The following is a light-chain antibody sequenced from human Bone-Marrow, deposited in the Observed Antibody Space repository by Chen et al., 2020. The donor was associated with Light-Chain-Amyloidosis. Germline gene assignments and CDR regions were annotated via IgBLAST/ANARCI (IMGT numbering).Light chain of an antibody. Sequence: ITMSQSPDSLAVSLGERATINCKSSQSVLYSSNNKNYLAWYQQKPGQPPKLLIYWASTRESGVPDRFSGSGSGTDFTLTISSLQAEDVAVYYCQQYYSTPPTFGGGTKVEIK. CDR1: QSVLYSSNNKNY. CDR2: WAS. CDR3: QQYYSTPPT. V-gene: IGKV4-1*01. J-gene: IGKJ4*01.